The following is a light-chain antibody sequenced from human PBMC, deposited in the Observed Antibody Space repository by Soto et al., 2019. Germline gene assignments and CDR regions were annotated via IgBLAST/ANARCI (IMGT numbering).Light chain of an antibody. CDR2: DDD. J-gene: IGLJ1*01. CDR1: SSNIGGNS. Sequence: QSVMSQPPSVSAAPGQRVTISRSGSSSNIGGNSVSWYQQLPGTAPKLLIYDDDQRPSGIPDRFSGSKSGTSATLGITGFQTGDEADYYCGSWDSSLSAYVFGTGTKLTVL. CDR3: GSWDSSLSAYV. V-gene: IGLV1-51*01.